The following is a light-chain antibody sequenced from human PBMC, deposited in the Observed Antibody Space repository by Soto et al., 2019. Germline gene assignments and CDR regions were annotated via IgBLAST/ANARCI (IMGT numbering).Light chain of an antibody. CDR2: DVS. CDR3: CSYAGSSTFV. J-gene: IGLJ1*01. Sequence: QSALTQPASVSGSPGQSITISCTGTSSDLGSYNLVSWYQQHPGKAPKVMIYDVSQRPSGVSTRFSGSKSGNTASLTISGLQAEDEADYYCCSYAGSSTFVFGTGTKLTV. CDR1: SSDLGSYNL. V-gene: IGLV2-23*02.